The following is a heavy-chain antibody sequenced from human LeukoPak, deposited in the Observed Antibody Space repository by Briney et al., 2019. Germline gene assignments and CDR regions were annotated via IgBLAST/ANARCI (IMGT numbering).Heavy chain of an antibody. CDR1: GGSISSYY. CDR3: ARGGGYCSGGSCHIDY. V-gene: IGHV4-59*01. D-gene: IGHD2-15*01. Sequence: SETLSLTCTVSGGSISSYYWSWVRQPPGKGLEWIGYIYYSGSTNYNPSLKSRVTISVDTSKNQFSLKLSSVTAADTAVYYCARGGGYCSGGSCHIDYWGQGTLVTVSS. CDR2: IYYSGST. J-gene: IGHJ4*02.